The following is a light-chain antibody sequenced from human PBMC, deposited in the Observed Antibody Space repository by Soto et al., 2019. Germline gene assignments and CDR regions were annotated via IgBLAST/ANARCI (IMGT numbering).Light chain of an antibody. Sequence: EIVMTQSPATLSVSPGERATLSCRASQSVSTNLAWYQQKPGQVPRLLIYAATTRATGIPARFSGSGSGTEFTLTISSLQSEDFAVYYCQQYNNWPPWTFGQGTKVEIK. CDR2: AAT. V-gene: IGKV3-15*01. CDR1: QSVSTN. J-gene: IGKJ1*01. CDR3: QQYNNWPPWT.